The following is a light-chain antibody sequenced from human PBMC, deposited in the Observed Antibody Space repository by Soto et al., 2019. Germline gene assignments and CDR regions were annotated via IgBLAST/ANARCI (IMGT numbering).Light chain of an antibody. CDR2: AAS. J-gene: IGKJ2*01. V-gene: IGKV3-20*01. CDR1: RFLSSSY. Sequence: PGDRATLSCRASRFLSSSYLAWYQQKTGQAPRLLIYAASRRATGIPDRFSGSGSATEYTLTISRLEPEDSAVYYCQQQGTFGQGTKLEIK. CDR3: QQQGT.